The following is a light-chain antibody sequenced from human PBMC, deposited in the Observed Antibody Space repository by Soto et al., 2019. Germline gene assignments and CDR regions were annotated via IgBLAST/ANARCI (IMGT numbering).Light chain of an antibody. CDR1: QSVSSN. V-gene: IGKV3-20*01. CDR3: QQYGSSVT. CDR2: GAS. Sequence: VLTQTTGTLSSSPVARATLSYRASQSVSSNLAWYQQKPGQAPRLLIYGASSRATGIPDRFSGSGSGTDFTLTISRLEPEDFAVYYRQQYGSSVTFGQGTRLEIK. J-gene: IGKJ5*01.